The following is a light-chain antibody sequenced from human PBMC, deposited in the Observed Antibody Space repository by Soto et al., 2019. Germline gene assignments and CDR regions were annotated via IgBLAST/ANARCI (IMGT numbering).Light chain of an antibody. Sequence: DIVLTQTPLSSPVTLGQPASISCRSSQSLVYSDGNTYLSWLQQRPGQPPRLLIYQVSNRFSGVPDRLSGSGAGTDFTLKISRVEAEDVGVYYCVQFAHFPRTFGQGPKVQIK. V-gene: IGKV2-24*01. J-gene: IGKJ1*01. CDR2: QVS. CDR1: QSLVYSDGNTY. CDR3: VQFAHFPRT.